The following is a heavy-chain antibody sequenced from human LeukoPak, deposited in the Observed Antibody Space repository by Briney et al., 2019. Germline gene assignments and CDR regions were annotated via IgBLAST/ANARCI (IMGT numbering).Heavy chain of an antibody. CDR2: ISSSGSTI. D-gene: IGHD6-13*01. V-gene: IGHV3-48*04. J-gene: IGHJ6*02. Sequence: GRSLRLSCAASGFTFSSYGMHWVRQAPGKGLEWVSYISSSGSTIYYADSVKGRFTISRDNAKNSLYLQMNSLRAEDTAVYYCARVSSWYRYYGMDVWGQGTTVTVSS. CDR1: GFTFSSYG. CDR3: ARVSSWYRYYGMDV.